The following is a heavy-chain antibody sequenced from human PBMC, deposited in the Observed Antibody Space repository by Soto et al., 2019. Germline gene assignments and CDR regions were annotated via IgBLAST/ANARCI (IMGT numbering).Heavy chain of an antibody. CDR2: IYYSGST. J-gene: IGHJ5*02. CDR3: ARDSPRYCSSTRCSPLGFDP. CDR1: GGSISSGGYY. V-gene: IGHV4-31*03. Sequence: PSETLSLTCTVSGGSISSGGYYWSWIRQHPGKGLEWIGYIYYSGSTYYNPSLKSRVTISVDTSKNQFSLKLSSVTAADTAVYYCARDSPRYCSSTRCSPLGFDPWGRGTLVTVSS. D-gene: IGHD2-2*01.